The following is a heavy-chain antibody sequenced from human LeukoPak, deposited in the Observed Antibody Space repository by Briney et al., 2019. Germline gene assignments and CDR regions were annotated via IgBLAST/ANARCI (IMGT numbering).Heavy chain of an antibody. J-gene: IGHJ6*03. CDR3: ASELGKRYYYYMDV. CDR2: ISSSGSTI. CDR1: GFTFSDYY. Sequence: GGSLRLSCAASGFTFSDYYMSWIRQAPGKGLEWVSYISSSGSTIYYADSVKGRFTISRDNAKNSLYLQMNSLRAEDTAVYYCASELGKRYYYYMDVWGKGTTVTVSS. V-gene: IGHV3-11*04.